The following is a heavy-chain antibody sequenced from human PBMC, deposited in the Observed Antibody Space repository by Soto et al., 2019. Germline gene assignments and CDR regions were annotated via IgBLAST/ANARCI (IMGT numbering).Heavy chain of an antibody. D-gene: IGHD2-15*01. CDR1: GGSISSGGYY. V-gene: IGHV4-31*03. Sequence: QVQLQESGPGLVKPSQTLSLTCTVSGGSISSGGYYWSWIRQHPGKGLEWIGYIYYSGSTYYNPSLKSRVTISVDTSKNQFYLKLSSVTAADTAVYYCARGEGYCSGGSCYYFDYWGQGTLVTVSS. CDR3: ARGEGYCSGGSCYYFDY. CDR2: IYYSGST. J-gene: IGHJ4*02.